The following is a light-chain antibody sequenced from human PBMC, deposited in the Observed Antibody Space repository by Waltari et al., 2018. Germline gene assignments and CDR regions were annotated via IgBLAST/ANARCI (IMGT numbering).Light chain of an antibody. Sequence: EIVLTQSPATLSLSPGETATLSYRASHSVGTYLAWYQQRPGQTPRLLIYDASNRATGIPDRFRGSGSGTEFTLTISSLEPEDFAVYYCQQRSDWTPHTFGQGARLEIK. J-gene: IGKJ2*01. V-gene: IGKV3-11*01. CDR1: HSVGTY. CDR3: QQRSDWTPHT. CDR2: DAS.